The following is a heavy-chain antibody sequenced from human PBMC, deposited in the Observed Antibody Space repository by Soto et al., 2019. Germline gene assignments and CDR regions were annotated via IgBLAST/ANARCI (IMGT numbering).Heavy chain of an antibody. CDR3: ARTYVTDVVVVPASKDYMDV. CDR2: ISYSGST. V-gene: IGHV4-39*01. D-gene: IGHD2-2*01. CDR1: GGSISSSSSS. Sequence: QLQLQESGPGLVKPSETLSLTCTVSGGSISSSSSSWGWIRQPPGKGLEWLGIISYSGSTYYCPSLKSRVTIPVDASKNLFSLKLSSVTAADTAVYYCARTYVTDVVVVPASKDYMDVWGKGTTVTVSS. J-gene: IGHJ6*03.